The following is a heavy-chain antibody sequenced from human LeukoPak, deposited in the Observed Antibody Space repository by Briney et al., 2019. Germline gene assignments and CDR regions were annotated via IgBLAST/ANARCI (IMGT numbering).Heavy chain of an antibody. CDR2: IKQDGSEK. Sequence: PGGSLRLSCAASGFTFSSYWMSWVCQAPGKGLEWVANIKQDGSEKYYVDSVKGRFTISRDNAKNSLYLQMNSLRAEDTAVYYCARGPREQLVRRFDYWGQGTLVTVSS. J-gene: IGHJ4*02. CDR1: GFTFSSYW. V-gene: IGHV3-7*01. CDR3: ARGPREQLVRRFDY. D-gene: IGHD6-6*01.